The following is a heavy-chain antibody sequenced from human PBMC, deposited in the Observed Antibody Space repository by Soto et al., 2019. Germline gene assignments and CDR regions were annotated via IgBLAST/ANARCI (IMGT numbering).Heavy chain of an antibody. Sequence: QVRLVESGGGVVQPGRSLRLSCVASGFTFSSYGIHWVRQAPGKGLEWGGVISSDGETKYYADSVKGRFTISRDKSTNTLYLQMDSLRPEDTAVYYCAKEVAVAGDLDYWGHGTLVTVSS. CDR1: GFTFSSYG. D-gene: IGHD6-19*01. CDR3: AKEVAVAGDLDY. CDR2: ISSDGETK. J-gene: IGHJ4*01. V-gene: IGHV3-30*18.